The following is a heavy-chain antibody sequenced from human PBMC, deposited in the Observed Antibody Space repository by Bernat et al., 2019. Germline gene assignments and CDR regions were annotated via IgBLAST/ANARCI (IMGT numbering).Heavy chain of an antibody. CDR1: GGTFSSYT. CDR2: IIPILGIA. CDR3: ARERLPYDSSGIGDAFDI. V-gene: IGHV1-69*08. D-gene: IGHD3-22*01. Sequence: QVQLVQSGAEVKKPGSSVKVSCKASGGTFSSYTISWVRQAPGQGLEWMGRIIPILGIANYEQKFQGRVTITADKSTSTAYMELSSLRSEDTAVYYCARERLPYDSSGIGDAFDIWGQGTMVTVSS. J-gene: IGHJ3*02.